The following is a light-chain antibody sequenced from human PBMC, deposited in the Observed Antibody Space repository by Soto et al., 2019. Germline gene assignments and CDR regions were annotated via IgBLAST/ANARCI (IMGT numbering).Light chain of an antibody. CDR3: SSYTTTYV. V-gene: IGLV2-14*01. CDR2: EVS. Sequence: QSALTQPASVSGSPGQSITISCTGTSSDVGGYNYVSWYQHHPGKAPKLMIYEVSNRPSGVSNRFSGSKSGNTASLSISGLQAEDEADYYCSSYTTTYVFGPGTKLTVL. CDR1: SSDVGGYNY. J-gene: IGLJ1*01.